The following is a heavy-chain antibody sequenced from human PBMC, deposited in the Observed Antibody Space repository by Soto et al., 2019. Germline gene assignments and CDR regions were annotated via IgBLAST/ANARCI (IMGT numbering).Heavy chain of an antibody. V-gene: IGHV6-1*01. CDR1: GDSVSGNSAA. Sequence: PSQTLSLTCAISGDSVSGNSAAWNWIRQSPSSGLEWLGRTYYRSKWYNDYAVSVKSRITFTPDTSKNQFSLHLNSVTPEDTAVYYCAREFPSYEGSGSYFDYWGQGALVTVSS. CDR3: AREFPSYEGSGSYFDY. D-gene: IGHD6-19*01. CDR2: TYYRSKWYN. J-gene: IGHJ4*02.